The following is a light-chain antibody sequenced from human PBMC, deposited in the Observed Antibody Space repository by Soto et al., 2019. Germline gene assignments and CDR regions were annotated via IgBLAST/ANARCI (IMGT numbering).Light chain of an antibody. V-gene: IGLV1-40*01. CDR1: SSNIGAGYD. CDR3: QSYDRSLSGTV. J-gene: IGLJ1*01. Sequence: QSVLTQPPSVSGAPGQRVTISCTGSSSNIGAGYDVHWYQQQPGTAPKLLIYGGSSRPSGVPDQFSGSKSGTSASLAITGLQAEDEADYYCQSYDRSLSGTVFGTGTKVTVL. CDR2: GGS.